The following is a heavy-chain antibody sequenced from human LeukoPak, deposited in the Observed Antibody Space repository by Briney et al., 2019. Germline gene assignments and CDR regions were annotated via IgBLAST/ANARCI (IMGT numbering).Heavy chain of an antibody. CDR2: ISRRGNSI. V-gene: IGHV3-48*03. J-gene: IGHJ4*02. Sequence: GGSLRLSCAASGFTFSTFEMNWVRQAPGRGLEWVSSISRRGNSIYYTDSVKGRFTISRDNAKNSLYLQMSSLRAEDTALYFCARGGLMVFSDHSLDSWGQGTLVTVSS. D-gene: IGHD3-10*01. CDR3: ARGGLMVFSDHSLDS. CDR1: GFTFSTFE.